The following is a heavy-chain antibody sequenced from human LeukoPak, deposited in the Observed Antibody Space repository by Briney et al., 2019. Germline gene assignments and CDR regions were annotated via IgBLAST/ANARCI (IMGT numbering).Heavy chain of an antibody. D-gene: IGHD3-3*01. CDR3: AREGIFGVVIYYYYMDV. J-gene: IGHJ6*03. Sequence: ASETLSLTCAVYGGSFSGYYWSWIRQPPGKGLEWIGEINHSGSTNYNPSLKSRVTISVDTSKNQFSLKLSSVTAADTAVYYCAREGIFGVVIYYYYMDVWGKGTTVTVSS. V-gene: IGHV4-34*01. CDR1: GGSFSGYY. CDR2: INHSGST.